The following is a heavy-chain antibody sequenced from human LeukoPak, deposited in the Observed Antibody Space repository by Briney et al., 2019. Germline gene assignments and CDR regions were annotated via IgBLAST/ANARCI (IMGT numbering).Heavy chain of an antibody. CDR1: GFTFNSYW. J-gene: IGHJ3*02. CDR2: IKVDGTES. Sequence: GGSLRLSCAASGFTFNSYWMSWVRQAPGKGLEWVANIKVDGTESYSVDSVKGRFTISRDNSKNSLYLQMNSLRTEDTALYYCAKNYDSSGYFSAFDAFDIWGQGTMVTVSS. D-gene: IGHD3-22*01. CDR3: AKNYDSSGYFSAFDAFDI. V-gene: IGHV3-7*05.